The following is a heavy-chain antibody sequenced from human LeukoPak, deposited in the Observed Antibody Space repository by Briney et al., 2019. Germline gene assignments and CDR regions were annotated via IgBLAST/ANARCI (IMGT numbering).Heavy chain of an antibody. V-gene: IGHV1-2*02. D-gene: IGHD1-14*01. CDR1: GYTFTGYY. Sequence: ASVKVSCKASGYTFTGYYMHWVRQAPGQGLEWMGWINPNSGGTNYAQKFQGRVTMTTDTSTSTAYMELRSLRSDDTAVYYCARGTTGAFDIWGQGTMVTVSS. CDR3: ARGTTGAFDI. CDR2: INPNSGGT. J-gene: IGHJ3*02.